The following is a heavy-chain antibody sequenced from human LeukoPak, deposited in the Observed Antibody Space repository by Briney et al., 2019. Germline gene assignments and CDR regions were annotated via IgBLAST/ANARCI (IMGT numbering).Heavy chain of an antibody. CDR2: IIVSGAT. V-gene: IGHV3-23*01. CDR3: AKGSVGNADFAS. CDR1: GFTLSSFS. J-gene: IGHJ4*02. Sequence: GGSLRLSCAASGFTLSSFSMNWVRQAPGKGLEWVSSIIVSGATYYADSVKGRFTISRDSFRGMLFLQMDSLRVEDTAVYFCAKGSVGNADFASWGQGALVTVSS. D-gene: IGHD6-25*01.